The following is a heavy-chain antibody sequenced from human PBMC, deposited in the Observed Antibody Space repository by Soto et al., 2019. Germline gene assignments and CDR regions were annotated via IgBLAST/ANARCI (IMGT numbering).Heavy chain of an antibody. CDR3: ARGGEWLQLDY. V-gene: IGHV1-46*01. CDR2: VNPNGGGT. CDR1: GYNFTSYY. D-gene: IGHD5-12*01. J-gene: IGHJ4*02. Sequence: QVQLVQSGAEVKKPGASVRVSCKASGYNFTSYYMHWVRQAPGQGLEWMAIVNPNGGGTSYAQKFQGRVTMTRDTSTSTVYMELTGLRSEDTAVYYCARGGEWLQLDYWGQGTLVTVSS.